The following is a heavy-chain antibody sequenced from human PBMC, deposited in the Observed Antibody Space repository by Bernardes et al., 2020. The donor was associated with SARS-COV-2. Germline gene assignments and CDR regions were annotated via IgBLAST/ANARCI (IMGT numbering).Heavy chain of an antibody. CDR1: GFTFSSYA. V-gene: IGHV3-64*01. CDR3: ARDNQPVLLWFGELVDYYDGMDV. Sequence: GGSLRLSCAASGFTFSSYAMHWVRQAPGKGLEYVSAISSNGGSTYYAYSVKGRFTISRDNSKNTLYLQMGSLRAEDMAVYYCARDNQPVLLWFGELVDYYDGMDVWGQGTTVTVSS. D-gene: IGHD3-10*01. CDR2: ISSNGGST. J-gene: IGHJ6*02.